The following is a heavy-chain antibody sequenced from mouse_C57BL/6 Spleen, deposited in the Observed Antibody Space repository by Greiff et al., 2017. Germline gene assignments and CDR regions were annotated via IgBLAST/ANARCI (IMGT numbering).Heavy chain of an antibody. V-gene: IGHV1-81*01. CDR2: IYPRSGNT. CDR1: GYTFTSYG. CDR3: ARNLNYYGSRGGSY. D-gene: IGHD1-1*01. J-gene: IGHJ2*01. Sequence: QVQLQQSGAELARPGASVKLSCKASGYTFTSYGISWVKQRTGQGLEWIGEIYPRSGNTYYNEKFKGTATLTADKSSSTAYMELRSLTSEDSAVYFCARNLNYYGSRGGSYWGQGTTLTVSS.